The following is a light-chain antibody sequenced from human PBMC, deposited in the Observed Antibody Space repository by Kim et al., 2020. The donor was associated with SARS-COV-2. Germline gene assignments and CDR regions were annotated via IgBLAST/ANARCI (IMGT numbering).Light chain of an antibody. CDR2: DDS. CDR3: QVWDSSSDHVV. Sequence: APGKTAWITCGGDNIGDKNGHWYHQKPGRAPVLVVYDDSAQPSGIPERFSGSNSANTATLTISRVEAGDEADYYCQVWDSSSDHVVFGGGTQLTVL. V-gene: IGLV3-21*03. J-gene: IGLJ2*01. CDR1: NIGDKN.